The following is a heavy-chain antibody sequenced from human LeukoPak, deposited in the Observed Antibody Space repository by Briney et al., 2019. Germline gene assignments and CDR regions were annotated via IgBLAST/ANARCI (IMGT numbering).Heavy chain of an antibody. J-gene: IGHJ4*02. CDR1: GGTFSSYA. V-gene: IGHV1-69*13. D-gene: IGHD3-22*01. CDR2: IIPIFGTA. CDR3: ASSSGYYLVPRYYFDY. Sequence: ASVKVSCTASGGTFSSYAISWVRQAPGQGLEWMGGIIPIFGTANYAQKFQGRVTITADESTSTAYMELSSLRSEDTAVYYCASSSGYYLVPRYYFDYWGQGTLVTVSS.